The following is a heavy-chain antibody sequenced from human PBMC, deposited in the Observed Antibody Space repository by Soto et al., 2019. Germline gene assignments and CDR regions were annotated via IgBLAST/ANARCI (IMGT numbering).Heavy chain of an antibody. J-gene: IGHJ4*02. D-gene: IGHD3-3*01. Sequence: GGSLRLSCAASGFTFSNAWMSWVRQAPGKGLEWVGRIKSKTDGGTTDYAAPVKGRFTISRDDSKNTLYLQMNSLKTEDTAVYYCTTDHPPLTIFGVVIPTGDYFDYWGQGTLVTVSS. CDR3: TTDHPPLTIFGVVIPTGDYFDY. CDR2: IKSKTDGGTT. V-gene: IGHV3-15*01. CDR1: GFTFSNAW.